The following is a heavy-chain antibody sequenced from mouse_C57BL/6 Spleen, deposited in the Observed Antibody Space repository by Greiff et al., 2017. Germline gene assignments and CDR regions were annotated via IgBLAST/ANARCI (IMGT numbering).Heavy chain of an antibody. V-gene: IGHV5-4*01. Sequence: EVKLQESEGGLVKPGGSLKLSCAASGFTFSSYAMSWVRQTPEKRLEWVATISDGGSYTYYPDNVKGRFTISRDNAKNNLYLQMSHLKSEDTAMYYCARDSIYYYGSSYDYFDYWGQGTTLTVSS. D-gene: IGHD1-1*01. J-gene: IGHJ2*01. CDR1: GFTFSSYA. CDR3: ARDSIYYYGSSYDYFDY. CDR2: ISDGGSYT.